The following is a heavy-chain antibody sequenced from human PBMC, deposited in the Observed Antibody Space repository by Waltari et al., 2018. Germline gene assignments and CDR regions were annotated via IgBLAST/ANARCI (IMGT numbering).Heavy chain of an antibody. CDR2: INPNSGGT. J-gene: IGHJ6*03. D-gene: IGHD3-3*01. Sequence: QVQLVQSGAEVKKPGASVKVSCKASGYTFTGYYMHWVRQAPGQGLEWMGWINPNSGGTNYAQKFQGRVTMTRDTSISTAYMELSRLRSDDTAVYYCARGSADFWSGSYYMDVWGKGTTVTVSS. CDR1: GYTFTGYY. CDR3: ARGSADFWSGSYYMDV. V-gene: IGHV1-2*02.